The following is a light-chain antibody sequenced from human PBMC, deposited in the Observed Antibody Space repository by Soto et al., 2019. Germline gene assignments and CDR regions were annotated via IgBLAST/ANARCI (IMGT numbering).Light chain of an antibody. Sequence: EIVLTQSPGTLSLSPGERATLSCRASQSVSSSYLAWYQQKPGQAPRLLIYGASIRATGIPDRFSGSGSGTDFPLTIRSLEPEDFAVYYCQQYTGSPWTFGQGTKVEIK. CDR3: QQYTGSPWT. J-gene: IGKJ1*01. V-gene: IGKV3-20*01. CDR1: QSVSSSY. CDR2: GAS.